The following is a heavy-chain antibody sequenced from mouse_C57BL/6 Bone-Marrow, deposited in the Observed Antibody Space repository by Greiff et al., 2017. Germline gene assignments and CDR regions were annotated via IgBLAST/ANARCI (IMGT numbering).Heavy chain of an antibody. CDR3: ARTGPQYFDY. CDR1: GFTFSDYG. Sequence: EVKLVESGGGLVKPGGSLKLSCAASGFTFSDYGMHWVRQAPEKGLEWVAYISSGSSTIYYADTVKGRFTISRDNAKNTLFLQMTSLRSEDTAMYYCARTGPQYFDYWGQGTTLTVSS. D-gene: IGHD3-2*02. CDR2: ISSGSSTI. J-gene: IGHJ2*01. V-gene: IGHV5-17*01.